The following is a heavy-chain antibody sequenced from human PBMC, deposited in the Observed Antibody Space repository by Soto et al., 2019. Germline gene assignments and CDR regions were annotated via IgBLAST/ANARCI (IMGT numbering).Heavy chain of an antibody. CDR2: ISFSGDYI. D-gene: IGHD6-13*01. Sequence: PGGSLRLSCAVSGFPLEKYGMNWVRQAPGKGLEWVSSISFSGDYIYYTDALRGRFTISRDNAKNSLHLQMNSLRAEDTAVYYCTRDASRDSSARGWFDPWGPGTLVTVSS. CDR3: TRDASRDSSARGWFDP. J-gene: IGHJ5*02. CDR1: GFPLEKYG. V-gene: IGHV3-21*01.